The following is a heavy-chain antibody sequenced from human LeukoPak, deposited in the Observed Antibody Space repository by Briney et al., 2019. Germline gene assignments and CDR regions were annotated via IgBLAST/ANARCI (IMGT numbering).Heavy chain of an antibody. D-gene: IGHD1-26*01. CDR3: ARLLVGATPGDY. CDR2: IYPGDSAT. V-gene: IGHV5-51*01. J-gene: IGHJ4*02. CDR1: GSRFTSYW. Sequence: GASLNISCKGSGSRFTSYWIGGVRPMPGKGLEWMGIIYPGDSATRSSPSFQGQVTISADKSISTAYLQWSSLKASDTAMYYCARLLVGATPGDYWGQGTLVTVSS.